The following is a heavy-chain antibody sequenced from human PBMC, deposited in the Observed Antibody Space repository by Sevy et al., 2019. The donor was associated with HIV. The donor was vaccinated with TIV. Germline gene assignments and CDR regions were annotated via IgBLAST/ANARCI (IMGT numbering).Heavy chain of an antibody. CDR3: AGPILTYRSGWSYYDH. CDR2: IRYSGST. J-gene: IGHJ4*02. Sequence: SETLSLTCTVSGASISSSGYYWGWIRQPPGKGLEWIASIRYSGSTYYHPSLRSRVTISADASKNQFSLKLNSVTAADTAVYYSAGPILTYRSGWSYYDHWGQGTVVTVSS. D-gene: IGHD6-19*01. V-gene: IGHV4-39*01. CDR1: GASISSSGYY.